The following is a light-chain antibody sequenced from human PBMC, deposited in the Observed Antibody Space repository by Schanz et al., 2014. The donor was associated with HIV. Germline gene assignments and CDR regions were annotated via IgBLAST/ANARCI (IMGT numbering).Light chain of an antibody. CDR3: SSYAGSKNLVV. Sequence: QSALTQPPSVSGSPGQSITISCTGTISDVGSYNLVSWYQQHPGKAPKLMIYEGSKRPSGVPDRFSGSKSGSTASLTVSGLQAEDEADYYCSSYAGSKNLVVFGGGTKLTVL. V-gene: IGLV2-8*01. CDR2: EGS. CDR1: ISDVGSYNL. J-gene: IGLJ2*01.